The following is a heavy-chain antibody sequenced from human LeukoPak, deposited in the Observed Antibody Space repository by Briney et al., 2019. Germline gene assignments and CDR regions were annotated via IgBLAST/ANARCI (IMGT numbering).Heavy chain of an antibody. Sequence: SETLSLTCTVSGGSISSYYWSWIRQPPGKGLEWIGYIYYSGSTNYNPSLKSRVTMSVDTSKNQFSLKLSSVTAADTAVYYCARDRSGDDAFDIWGQGTMVTVSS. J-gene: IGHJ3*02. D-gene: IGHD1-26*01. CDR3: ARDRSGDDAFDI. CDR1: GGSISSYY. V-gene: IGHV4-59*01. CDR2: IYYSGST.